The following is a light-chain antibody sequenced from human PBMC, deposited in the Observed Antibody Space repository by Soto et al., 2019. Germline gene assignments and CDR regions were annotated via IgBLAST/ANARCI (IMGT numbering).Light chain of an antibody. Sequence: THSPNSLDAALCQTVSLKWIYSQSLLYNCANRTYLGWFQQTPGQPPTLLIYWASTRESGVPDRFSGSGSGTEFILTISSVESEDFAIYYCQQHNDWPTFGQGTRLENK. J-gene: IGKJ5*01. CDR1: QSLLYNCANRTY. CDR3: QQHNDWPT. CDR2: WAS. V-gene: IGKV4-1*01.